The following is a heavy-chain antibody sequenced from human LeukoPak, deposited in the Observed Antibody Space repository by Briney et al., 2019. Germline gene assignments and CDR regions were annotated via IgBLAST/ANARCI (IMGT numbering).Heavy chain of an antibody. J-gene: IGHJ6*03. CDR3: AREGAARKPYYYYMDV. CDR2: TYYRSKWYN. CDR1: GDSVSSNSAA. D-gene: IGHD6-6*01. V-gene: IGHV6-1*01. Sequence: SQTLSLTCAISGDSVSSNSAAWNWIRQSPSRGLEWLGRTYYRSKWYNDYAVSVKSRITINPDTSKNQFSLQLNSVTPEDTAVYYCAREGAARKPYYYYMDVWGKGTTVTVSS.